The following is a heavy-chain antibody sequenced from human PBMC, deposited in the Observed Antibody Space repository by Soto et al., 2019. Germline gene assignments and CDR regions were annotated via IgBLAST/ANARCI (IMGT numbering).Heavy chain of an antibody. D-gene: IGHD3-3*01. J-gene: IGHJ6*03. Sequence: ASVKVSCKASGYTFTSYGISWVRQAPGQGLEWMGWISAYNGNTNYAQKLQGRVTMTTDTSTSTAYMELRSLRSDDTAVYYCARDLRLYYDFWSGTYYMDVWGKGTTVTAP. CDR3: ARDLRLYYDFWSGTYYMDV. CDR1: GYTFTSYG. V-gene: IGHV1-18*01. CDR2: ISAYNGNT.